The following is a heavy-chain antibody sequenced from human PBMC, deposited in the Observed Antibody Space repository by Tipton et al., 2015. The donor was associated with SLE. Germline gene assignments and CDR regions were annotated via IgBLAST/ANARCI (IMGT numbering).Heavy chain of an antibody. V-gene: IGHV1-69*04. D-gene: IGHD3-22*01. CDR3: AIYYYDSSGYYAFDY. CDR1: GGTFSSYA. J-gene: IGHJ4*02. CDR2: IIPILGIA. Sequence: QSGPEVKKPGSSVKVSCKASGGTFSSYAISWVRQAPGQGLEWMGRIIPILGIANYAQKFQGRVTITADKSTSTAYMELSSLRSEDTAVYYCAIYYYDSSGYYAFDYWGQGTLVTVSS.